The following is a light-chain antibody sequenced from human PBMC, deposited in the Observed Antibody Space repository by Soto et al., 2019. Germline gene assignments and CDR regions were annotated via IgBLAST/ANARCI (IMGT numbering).Light chain of an antibody. Sequence: EIVLTQSPGTLSLSPGERATLSCRASQTVLNNYLTWYQQKPGQAPRRLIFGASIRATGIPDRFSGSGSGTDFTLTISRLEPEAFAVYYCQQYGSSPTTFGKGTKVEIK. CDR3: QQYGSSPTT. J-gene: IGKJ1*01. V-gene: IGKV3-20*01. CDR1: QTVLNNY. CDR2: GAS.